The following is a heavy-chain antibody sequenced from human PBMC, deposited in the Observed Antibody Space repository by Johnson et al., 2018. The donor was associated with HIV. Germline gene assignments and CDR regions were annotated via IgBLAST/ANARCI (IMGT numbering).Heavy chain of an antibody. CDR1: GFTFSSYG. Sequence: QVLLVESGGGVVQPGRSLRLSCTASGFTFSSYGMHWVRQAPGKGLEWVAVIWYDGSNKYYVDSVKGRFTISRDNSKNTLYLQMNSLRAEDTAVYYCAKHPDGFDVWGQGTLVTVSS. CDR2: IWYDGSNK. CDR3: AKHPDGFDV. J-gene: IGHJ3*01. V-gene: IGHV3-33*06.